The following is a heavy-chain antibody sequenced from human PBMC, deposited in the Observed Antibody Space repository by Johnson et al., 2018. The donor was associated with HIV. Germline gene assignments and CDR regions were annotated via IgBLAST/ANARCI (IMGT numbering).Heavy chain of an antibody. V-gene: IGHV3-30*03. CDR1: GFTFSSYG. Sequence: VQLVESGGGVVQPGRSLRLSCAASGFTFSSYGMHWVRQAPGKGLEWVAVISYDGSNKYYADSVKGRFTIPSDNSKNTLYLQMGSLRAEDMAVYYCARVSLYGSGRLDIWGQGTMVTVSS. CDR2: ISYDGSNK. D-gene: IGHD3-10*01. J-gene: IGHJ3*02. CDR3: ARVSLYGSGRLDI.